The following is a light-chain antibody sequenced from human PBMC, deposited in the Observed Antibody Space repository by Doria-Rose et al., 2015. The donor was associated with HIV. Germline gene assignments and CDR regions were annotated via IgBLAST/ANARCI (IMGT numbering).Light chain of an antibody. V-gene: IGKV3-20*01. CDR1: QSFSSTY. J-gene: IGKJ1*01. Sequence: VLTQPPGTLSLSPGERATLSCRASQSFSSTYLAWYQQRPGQAPSLLIYDGSTRATGIPDRFSASGSGTDFTLTINRLEPEDSALYYCHQYGTSWTFGQGTKVEI. CDR2: DGS. CDR3: HQYGTSWT.